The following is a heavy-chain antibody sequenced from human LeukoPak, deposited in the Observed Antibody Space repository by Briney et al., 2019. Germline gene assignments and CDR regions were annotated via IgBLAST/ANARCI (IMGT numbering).Heavy chain of an antibody. CDR2: LCGTAGGS. V-gene: IGHV3-23*01. CDR3: AKGTNISCYSGAGY. D-gene: IGHD2-15*01. Sequence: PGGSLRLSCAASGFTFSSYAMSWLRQAPGKQLEWISSLCGTAGGSYYADSVKGRFTISKDNSKNTLHLQMVSLRAEDTAIYYCAKGTNISCYSGAGYWGQGTLVTVSS. J-gene: IGHJ4*02. CDR1: GFTFSSYA.